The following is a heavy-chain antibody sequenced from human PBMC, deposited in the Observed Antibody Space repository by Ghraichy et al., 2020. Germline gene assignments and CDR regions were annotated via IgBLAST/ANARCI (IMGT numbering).Heavy chain of an antibody. D-gene: IGHD2-15*01. J-gene: IGHJ6*02. CDR1: GGTFSSYA. CDR3: ARGGRCSGGSCYSYYYYGMDV. CDR2: IIPIFGTA. V-gene: IGHV1-69*05. Sequence: SVKVSCKASGGTFSSYAISWVRQAPGQGLEWMGGIIPIFGTANYAQKFQGRVTITTDESTSTAYMELSSLRSEDTAVYYCARGGRCSGGSCYSYYYYGMDVWGQGTTVTVSS.